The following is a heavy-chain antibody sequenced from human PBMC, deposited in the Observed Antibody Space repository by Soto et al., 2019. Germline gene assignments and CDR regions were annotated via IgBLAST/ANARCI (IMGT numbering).Heavy chain of an antibody. D-gene: IGHD3-22*01. CDR1: GGTFSSLD. CDR3: ARALLSHSYDSGGYASYFHAMDV. J-gene: IGHJ6*02. Sequence: SVKVSCKASGGTFSSLDINWVRQAPGQGLEWMGGIIPISETTNYAQIFQGRVSIVADKSTSTAYMELSRLRSEDTAVYYCARALLSHSYDSGGYASYFHAMDVWGQGTPVTVS. CDR2: IIPISETT. V-gene: IGHV1-69*06.